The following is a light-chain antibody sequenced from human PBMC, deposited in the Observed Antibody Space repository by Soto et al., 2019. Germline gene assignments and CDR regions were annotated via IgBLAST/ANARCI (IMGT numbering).Light chain of an antibody. J-gene: IGKJ3*01. CDR3: QQYDNLPPHIT. CDR1: QDISNY. V-gene: IGKV1-33*01. CDR2: DAS. Sequence: DIQMTQSPSSLSASVGDRVTITCQASQDISNYLNWYQQKPGKAPKLLIYDASNLETGVPSRFSGSGSGTDFTFTISSLQPEDIATYYCQQYDNLPPHITVGPGTKVDIK.